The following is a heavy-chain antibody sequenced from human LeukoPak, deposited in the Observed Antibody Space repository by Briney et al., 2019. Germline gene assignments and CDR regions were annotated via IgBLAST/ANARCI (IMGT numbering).Heavy chain of an antibody. CDR2: LYSGGTT. J-gene: IGHJ2*01. D-gene: IGHD3-10*01. V-gene: IGHV3-53*01. Sequence: GGSLTLSCEASGFTVSTNYMNWVRQAPGKGLEWVSILYSGGTTYYADSVKGRFTVFRDSSKNTLYLHINSLRAEDTAVYYCARVGDHYHWYFDLWGRGALVTASS. CDR1: GFTVSTNY. CDR3: ARVGDHYHWYFDL.